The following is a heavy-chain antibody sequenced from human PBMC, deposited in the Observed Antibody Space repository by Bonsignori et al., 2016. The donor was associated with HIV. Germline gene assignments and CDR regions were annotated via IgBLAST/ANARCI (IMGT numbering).Heavy chain of an antibody. CDR2: ISSSGSTI. J-gene: IGHJ3*02. Sequence: VRQAPGKGLEWVSYISSSGSTIYYADSVKGRFTISRDNAKNSLYLQMNSLRAEDTAVYYCARSPSNYYDSTGAFDIWGQGDNGHRLL. CDR3: ARSPSNYYDSTGAFDI. D-gene: IGHD3-22*01. V-gene: IGHV3-48*03.